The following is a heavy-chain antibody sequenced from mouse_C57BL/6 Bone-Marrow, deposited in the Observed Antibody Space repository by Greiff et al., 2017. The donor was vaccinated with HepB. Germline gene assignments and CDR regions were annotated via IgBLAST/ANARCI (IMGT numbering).Heavy chain of an antibody. CDR1: GYTFTSYW. CDR3: ARVWTTVWYFDV. CDR2: IDPSDSYT. J-gene: IGHJ1*03. V-gene: IGHV1-69*01. D-gene: IGHD1-1*01. Sequence: QVQLQQPGAELVMPGASVKLSCKASGYTFTSYWMPWVKQRPGQGLEWIGEIDPSDSYTNYNQKFKGKSTLTVDKSSSTAYMQLSSLTSEDSAVYYCARVWTTVWYFDVWGTGTTVTVSS.